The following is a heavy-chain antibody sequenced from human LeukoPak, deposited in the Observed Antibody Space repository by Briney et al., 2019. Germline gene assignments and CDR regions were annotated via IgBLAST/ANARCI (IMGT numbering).Heavy chain of an antibody. CDR1: GGSISSGDYY. Sequence: SETLSLTCTVSGGSISSGDYYWSWIRQPPGKGLEWIGYINYSGSTYYNPSLKSRVSISEDSSKSQFSLELNSVTAADTAVYYCARGSSRYYFDYWGQGTLVTVSS. CDR3: ARGSSRYYFDY. D-gene: IGHD6-13*01. J-gene: IGHJ4*02. V-gene: IGHV4-30-4*01. CDR2: INYSGST.